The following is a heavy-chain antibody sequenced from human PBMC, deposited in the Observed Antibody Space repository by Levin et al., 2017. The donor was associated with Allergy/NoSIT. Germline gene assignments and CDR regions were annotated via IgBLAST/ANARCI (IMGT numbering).Heavy chain of an antibody. CDR2: ISNFDDTI. CDR1: GFTFSAHE. D-gene: IGHD1-26*01. J-gene: IGHJ4*02. V-gene: IGHV3-48*03. Sequence: GGSLRLSCTASGFTFSAHEMHWVRQAPGKGLEWLSYISNFDDTIYYADSVKGRFTVSRDDARNSLYLHMDSLRVEDTAVYFCARDSGSYNYFDHWGQGTLVTVS. CDR3: ARDSGSYNYFDH.